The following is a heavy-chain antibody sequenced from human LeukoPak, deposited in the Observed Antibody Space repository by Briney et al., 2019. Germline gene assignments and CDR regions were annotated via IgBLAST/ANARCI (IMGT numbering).Heavy chain of an antibody. J-gene: IGHJ4*02. CDR3: ARSRGYFDY. D-gene: IGHD6-13*01. CDR1: GGSISSYY. V-gene: IGHV4-59*01. CDR2: IYYSGST. Sequence: SETLSLTCTVSGGSISSYYWSWIRQPPGKGLEWIGYIYYSGSTNYNPSLKSRVTISVDTSKNQFSLKLSSVTTADTALYYCARSRGYFDYWGQGTLVTVSS.